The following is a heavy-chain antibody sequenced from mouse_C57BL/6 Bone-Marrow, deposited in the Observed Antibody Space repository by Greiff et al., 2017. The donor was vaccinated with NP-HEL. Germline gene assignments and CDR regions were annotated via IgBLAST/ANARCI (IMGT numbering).Heavy chain of an antibody. CDR2: INPDSSTI. D-gene: IGHD1-1*01. J-gene: IGHJ1*03. CDR3: ARSYYYGSSHWYFDV. CDR1: GIDFSRYW. V-gene: IGHV4-1*01. Sequence: EVKLLESGGGLVQPGGSLKLSCAASGIDFSRYWMSWVRRAPGKGLEWIGEINPDSSTINYAPSLKDKFIISRDNAKNTLYLQMSKVRSEDTALYYCARSYYYGSSHWYFDVWGTGTTVTVSS.